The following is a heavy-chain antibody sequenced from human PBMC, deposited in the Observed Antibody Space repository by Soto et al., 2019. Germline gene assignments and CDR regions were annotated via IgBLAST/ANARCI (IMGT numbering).Heavy chain of an antibody. V-gene: IGHV3-23*01. CDR2: ISGSGGST. D-gene: IGHD6-13*01. CDR1: GFTFSSYA. J-gene: IGHJ4*02. Sequence: EVQLLESGGGLVQPGGSLRLSCAASGFTFSSYAMSWVRQAPGKGLEWVSAISGSGGSTYYADSVKGRFPISRDNSKNTLYLQMNSLRAEDTAIYYWAYRSTPFDYWGQGTLVTVSS. CDR3: AYRSTPFDY.